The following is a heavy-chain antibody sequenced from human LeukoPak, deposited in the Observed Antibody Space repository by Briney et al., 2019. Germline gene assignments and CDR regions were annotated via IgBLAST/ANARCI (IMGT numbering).Heavy chain of an antibody. CDR3: AKRIGGVNSFDH. J-gene: IGHJ4*02. Sequence: PGGSLRLSCAGSGFTFSSYAMSWVRQAPGKGLEWVSVISGSSDTTYYADSVKGRFIIPRDNHKNTLYLQNNSLRGKDTAVYYCAKRIGGVNSFDHWGQGTLVTVSS. V-gene: IGHV3-23*01. CDR1: GFTFSSYA. D-gene: IGHD2-15*01. CDR2: ISGSSDTT.